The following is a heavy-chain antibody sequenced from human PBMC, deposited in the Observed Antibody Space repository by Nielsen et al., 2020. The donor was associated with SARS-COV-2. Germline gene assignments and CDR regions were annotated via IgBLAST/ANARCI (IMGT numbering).Heavy chain of an antibody. V-gene: IGHV3-30-3*01. CDR2: ISYDGSNK. CDR1: GFTFSSYA. CDR3: ARTGRGGSYYVYYYYYMDV. D-gene: IGHD1-26*01. Sequence: GGSLRLSCAASGFTFSSYAIHWVRQAPGKGLEWVAVISYDGSNKYYADSVKGRFTISRDNSKNTLYLQMNSLRAEDTAVYYCARTGRGGSYYVYYYYYMDVWGKGTTVTVSS. J-gene: IGHJ6*03.